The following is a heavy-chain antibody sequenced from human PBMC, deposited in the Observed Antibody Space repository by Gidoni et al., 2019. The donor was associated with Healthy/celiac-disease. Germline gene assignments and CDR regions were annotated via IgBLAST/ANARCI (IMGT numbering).Heavy chain of an antibody. V-gene: IGHV4-59*01. CDR1: GGSISSYY. J-gene: IGHJ3*02. D-gene: IGHD1-26*01. CDR3: ATQGGGSIEGDAFDI. CDR2: IYYSGST. Sequence: QVQLQESGPGLVKPSETLSLTCTVSGGSISSYYWSWIRQPPGKGLEWIGYIYYSGSTNYNPSLKIRVTISVDTSKNQFSLKLSSVTAADTAVYYCATQGGGSIEGDAFDIWGQGTMVTVSS.